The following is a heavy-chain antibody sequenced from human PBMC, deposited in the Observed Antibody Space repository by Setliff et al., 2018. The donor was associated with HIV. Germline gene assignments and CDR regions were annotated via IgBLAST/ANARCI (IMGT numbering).Heavy chain of an antibody. CDR2: IYTSGST. CDR3: ARVDSSRGLHAFDI. Sequence: ASETLSLTCTVSGGSISSGSYYWSWIRQPAGKGLEWIGHIYTSGSTNSNPSLTSRVTISVDTPKNQFSLKLRSVTAADTAVYYCARVDSSRGLHAFDIWGQGTVVTVSS. D-gene: IGHD3-22*01. V-gene: IGHV4-61*09. CDR1: GGSISSGSYY. J-gene: IGHJ3*02.